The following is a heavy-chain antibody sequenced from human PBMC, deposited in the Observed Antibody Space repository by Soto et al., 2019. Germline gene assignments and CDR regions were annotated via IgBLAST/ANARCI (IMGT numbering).Heavy chain of an antibody. Sequence: ASVKVSCKASGYSFSSFAMHWVRQAPGQSLEWMGWMNVGNGYTRYSQKFEGRVTISSDTSASTVYLELSSLTSEDTAVFYCAREGPDYYSYAMDVWGQGTTVTVSS. CDR3: AREGPDYYSYAMDV. V-gene: IGHV1-3*01. CDR1: GYSFSSFA. J-gene: IGHJ6*02. CDR2: MNVGNGYT.